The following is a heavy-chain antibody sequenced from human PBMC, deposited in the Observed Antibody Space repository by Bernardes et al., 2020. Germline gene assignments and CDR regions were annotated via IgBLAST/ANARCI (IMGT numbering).Heavy chain of an antibody. CDR2: IWRDGSNE. D-gene: IGHD3-22*01. CDR1: GFTFSDYG. V-gene: IGHV3-33*08. Sequence: GGSLRLSCAAPGFTFSDYGMHWVRHAPGKGLEWVAIIWRDGSNENYAGSVRGRFTVSRDNSKNTLILQMNYLRVEDTAVYYCARGFFEFYDSSGYYSVLGAFDIWGQGTMVTVSS. CDR3: ARGFFEFYDSSGYYSVLGAFDI. J-gene: IGHJ3*02.